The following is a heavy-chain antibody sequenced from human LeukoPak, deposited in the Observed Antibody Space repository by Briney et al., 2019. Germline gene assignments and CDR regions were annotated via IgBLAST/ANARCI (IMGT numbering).Heavy chain of an antibody. J-gene: IGHJ4*02. CDR1: GYTLSDLS. V-gene: IGHV1-24*01. D-gene: IGHD5-18*01. CDR3: AAGRPYSLLDY. Sequence: ASVKVSCKVSGYTLSDLSMHWVRQAPGQGLEWMGGFDVIDSETFYAQKFQGRVTMTEDSSTDTAYMELRSLTSDDTALYYCAAGRPYSLLDYWGQGTLVTVSS. CDR2: FDVIDSET.